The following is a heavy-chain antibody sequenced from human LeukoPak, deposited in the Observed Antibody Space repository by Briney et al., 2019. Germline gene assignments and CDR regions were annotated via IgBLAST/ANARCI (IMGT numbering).Heavy chain of an antibody. CDR1: GFIFSNYA. D-gene: IGHD3-10*01. Sequence: GASLRLSCAASGFIFSNYAMYWVRQAPGKGLEWVSAISGRSDNTYYTDSVKGRFTSSRDNSKNTLYLQMNSLRTEDTAIYYCARDRLLRGLHTSFDYWGQGTLVTVSS. CDR2: ISGRSDNT. J-gene: IGHJ4*02. V-gene: IGHV3-23*01. CDR3: ARDRLLRGLHTSFDY.